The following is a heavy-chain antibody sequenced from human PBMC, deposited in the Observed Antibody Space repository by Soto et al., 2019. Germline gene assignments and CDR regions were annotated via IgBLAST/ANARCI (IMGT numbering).Heavy chain of an antibody. CDR3: ARASYFRPSGSYYFVS. CDR2: VYSNGNT. V-gene: IGHV4-31*03. J-gene: IGHJ4*02. Sequence: SETLSLTCTVSDDSLTTNKYAWTWIRQNPEKGLEWIGYVYSNGNTRSSPSLQSRVSMSVDTSKSHFSLRLSSVTAADTAVYFCARASYFRPSGSYYFVSWGQGTLVTVSS. D-gene: IGHD3-10*01. CDR1: DDSLTTNKYA.